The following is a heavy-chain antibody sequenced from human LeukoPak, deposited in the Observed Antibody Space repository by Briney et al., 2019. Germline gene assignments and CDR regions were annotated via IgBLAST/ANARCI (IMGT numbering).Heavy chain of an antibody. CDR1: GGTFSSYA. CDR3: ARDYYDILTGYYNPSGNDY. CDR2: IIPIFDTA. J-gene: IGHJ4*02. D-gene: IGHD3-9*01. V-gene: IGHV1-69*01. Sequence: SVKVSCKASGGTFSSYAISWVRQAPGQGLEWMGGIIPIFDTANYAQKFQGRVTITADESTSTAYMELSSLRSEDTAVYYCARDYYDILTGYYNPSGNDYWGQGTLVTVSS.